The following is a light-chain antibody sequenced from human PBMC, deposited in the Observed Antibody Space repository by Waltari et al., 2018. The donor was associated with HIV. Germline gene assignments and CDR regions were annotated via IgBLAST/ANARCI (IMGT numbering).Light chain of an antibody. CDR3: NSYAASNNFV. CDR2: EVS. Sequence: QSALTQPPSASGSPGQSVTISCTGTSNDIGGYNYVSWYQQHPGNAPKLMIFEVSKRPSGVPDRFSGSKSGTTASLTVSGLQAEDEADYYCNSYAASNNFVFGGGTKLTVL. J-gene: IGLJ2*01. V-gene: IGLV2-8*01. CDR1: SNDIGGYNY.